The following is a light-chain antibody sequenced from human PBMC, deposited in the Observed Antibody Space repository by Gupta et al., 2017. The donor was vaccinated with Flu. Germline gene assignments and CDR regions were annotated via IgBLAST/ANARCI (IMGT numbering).Light chain of an antibody. CDR3: CSYAGNFSFI. J-gene: IGLJ2*01. CDR1: SSDVGAYNF. Sequence: PALTQPRPVYGFTGQSGTTSCTGTSSDVGAYNFVSWYQQHPGKAPTLLIYDVSDWPSGVRVRFSGSKSGNSASLTVSEFQAEDDSDYFCCSYAGNFSFIFGGGTKLTVL. CDR2: DVS. V-gene: IGLV2-11*01.